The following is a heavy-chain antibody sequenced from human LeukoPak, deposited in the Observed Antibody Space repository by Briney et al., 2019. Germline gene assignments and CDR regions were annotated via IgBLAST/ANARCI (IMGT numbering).Heavy chain of an antibody. CDR2: IYYSGST. Sequence: PSETLSLTCTVSGGSISRSSYYWGWIRQPPGKGLEWIGSIYYSGSTYYNSSLESRVTISVDTSKNQFSLTLSSVTAADTAVYYCARVKSYWRYFDYWGRGTLVTVSS. D-gene: IGHD2/OR15-2a*01. J-gene: IGHJ4*02. CDR1: GGSISRSSYY. CDR3: ARVKSYWRYFDY. V-gene: IGHV4-39*07.